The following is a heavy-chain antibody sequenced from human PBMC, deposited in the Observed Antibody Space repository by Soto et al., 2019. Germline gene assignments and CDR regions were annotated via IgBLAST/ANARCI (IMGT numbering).Heavy chain of an antibody. CDR3: AKDPAEWQTLDPTYGANWFDP. D-gene: IGHD3-3*01. CDR1: GFTFSSYA. V-gene: IGHV3-23*01. J-gene: IGHJ5*02. CDR2: ISGSGGST. Sequence: LRLSCAASGFTFSSYAMSWVRQAPGKGLEWVSAISGSGGSTYYADSVKGRFTISRDNSKNTLYLQMNSLRAEDTAVYYCAKDPAEWQTLDPTYGANWFDPWGQGTLVTVSS.